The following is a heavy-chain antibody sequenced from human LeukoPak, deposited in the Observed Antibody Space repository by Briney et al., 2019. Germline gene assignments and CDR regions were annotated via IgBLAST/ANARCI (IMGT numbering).Heavy chain of an antibody. Sequence: NPGGSLRLSCAASGFTFSIYAMNWVRQAPGKGLEWVSTISGTGGSTYYADSVKGRFTISRDNSKNTLYLQMNSLRAEDTAVYYCAKGETFGDYFDYWGQGTLVTVSS. D-gene: IGHD3-10*01. CDR1: GFTFSIYA. J-gene: IGHJ4*02. CDR2: ISGTGGST. CDR3: AKGETFGDYFDY. V-gene: IGHV3-23*01.